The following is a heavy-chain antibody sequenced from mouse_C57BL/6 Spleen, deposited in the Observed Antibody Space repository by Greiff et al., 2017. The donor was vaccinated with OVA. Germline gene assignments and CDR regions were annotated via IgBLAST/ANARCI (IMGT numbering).Heavy chain of an antibody. CDR2: INPNNGGT. CDR3: ATDSSGHPFDY. V-gene: IGHV1-22*01. CDR1: GYTFTDYN. D-gene: IGHD3-2*02. J-gene: IGHJ2*01. Sequence: EVQLQQSGPELVKPGASVKMSCKASGYTFTDYNMHWVKQSHGKSLEWIGYINPNNGGTSYNQKIKGKATLTVNKSSRTAYMERRSLTSEDSAVYYCATDSSGHPFDYWGQGTTLTVSS.